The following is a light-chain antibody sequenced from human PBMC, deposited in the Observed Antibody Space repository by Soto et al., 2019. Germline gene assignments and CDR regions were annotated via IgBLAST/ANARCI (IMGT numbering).Light chain of an antibody. CDR3: QQYSNYST. J-gene: IGKJ1*01. V-gene: IGKV1-5*01. CDR1: QTISSW. CDR2: DAS. Sequence: DIQMTQSPSTLPASVGDRVTITCRASQTISSWLAWYQQKPGKAPDLLIYDASRLAGGVPSRFSGSESGTEFTLTIGSLQPDDSATYFCQQYSNYSTFGQGTKVDI.